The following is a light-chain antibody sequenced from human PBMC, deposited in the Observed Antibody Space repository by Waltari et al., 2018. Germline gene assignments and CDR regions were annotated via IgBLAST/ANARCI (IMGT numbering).Light chain of an antibody. CDR2: ATS. CDR1: QGISNY. Sequence: DIQMTQSPSSMSALVGDRVTITRRESQGISNYLAWYQQKPGKAPQLLIFATSTLHDGVPSRFSGSGFATEFTLTIVNLQPEDSATYYCQQHNTYPHTFGQGTNLEIK. J-gene: IGKJ2*01. CDR3: QQHNTYPHT. V-gene: IGKV1-17*02.